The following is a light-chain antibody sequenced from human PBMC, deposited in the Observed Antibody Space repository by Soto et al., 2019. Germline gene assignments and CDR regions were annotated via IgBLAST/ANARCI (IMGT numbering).Light chain of an antibody. J-gene: IGLJ2*01. CDR2: EVN. CDR1: SSDVAGYNY. CDR3: SSYAGSNNVV. Sequence: QSVLTQPPSASGSPGQSVTISCTGTSSDVAGYNYVSWYQQHPGKAPKLMIYEVNRRPSGVPDRFSGSKSGNTASLTVSGLQAEDEADYYCSSYAGSNNVVFGGGTKLTVL. V-gene: IGLV2-8*01.